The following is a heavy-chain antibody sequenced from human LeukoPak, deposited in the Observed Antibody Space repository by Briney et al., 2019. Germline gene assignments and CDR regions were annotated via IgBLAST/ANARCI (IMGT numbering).Heavy chain of an antibody. CDR3: AKDSSVVVPAAIPY. V-gene: IGHV3-23*01. J-gene: IGHJ4*02. CDR2: ISGSGGST. Sequence: AGGSLRLSCAASGFTFSSYAMSWVRQAPGKGLEWVSAISGSGGSTYYADSVKGRFTISRDNSKNTPYLQMNSLRAEDTAVYYCAKDSSVVVPAAIPYWGQGTLVTVSS. CDR1: GFTFSSYA. D-gene: IGHD2-2*01.